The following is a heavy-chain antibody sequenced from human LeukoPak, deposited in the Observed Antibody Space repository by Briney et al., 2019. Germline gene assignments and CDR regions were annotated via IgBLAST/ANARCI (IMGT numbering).Heavy chain of an antibody. V-gene: IGHV3-7*01. D-gene: IGHD5-24*01. CDR1: GFTFSRYW. CDR2: IKQDGSEE. CDR3: ARDQDPVEMATIFAY. J-gene: IGHJ4*02. Sequence: GGSLRLSCAASGFTFSRYWMSWVRQAPGKGLEWVANIKQDGSEEYYVDSVKGRFIISRDNAKNSLYLQMNSLRAEDTAVYYCARDQDPVEMATIFAYWGQGTLVTVSS.